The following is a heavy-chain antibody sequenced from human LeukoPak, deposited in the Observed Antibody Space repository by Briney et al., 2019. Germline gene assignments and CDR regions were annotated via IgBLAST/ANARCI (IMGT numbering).Heavy chain of an antibody. J-gene: IGHJ3*02. Sequence: ASVKVSCKASGYTFTSYYMHWVRQAPGQGLEWMGIINPSGGSTSYAQKFQGRVTMTRDTSTSTVYMELSSLRSEDTAVYYCASLWDDYGDYGAFDIWGQGTMVTVSS. CDR2: INPSGGST. CDR3: ASLWDDYGDYGAFDI. D-gene: IGHD4-17*01. V-gene: IGHV1-46*01. CDR1: GYTFTSYY.